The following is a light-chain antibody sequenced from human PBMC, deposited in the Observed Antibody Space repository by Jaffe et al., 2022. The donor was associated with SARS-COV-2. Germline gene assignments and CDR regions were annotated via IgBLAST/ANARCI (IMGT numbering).Light chain of an antibody. J-gene: IGLJ1*01. CDR2: TNN. CDR3: ATWDDSLNGYV. V-gene: IGLV1-44*01. CDR1: SSNIGSYN. Sequence: QSVLTQPPSASGTPGQRVTISCSGSSSNIGSYNVNWYQQLPGTAPKLLIYTNNQRPSGVPDRFSGSKSGTSASLAISGLQSEDEADYYCATWDDSLNGYVFGTGTKVTVL.